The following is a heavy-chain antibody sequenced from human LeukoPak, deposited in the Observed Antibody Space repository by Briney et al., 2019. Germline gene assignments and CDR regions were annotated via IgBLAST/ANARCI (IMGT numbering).Heavy chain of an antibody. J-gene: IGHJ3*02. CDR1: GFTFSSYS. CDR3: ARPYGDLGAFDI. V-gene: IGHV3-21*01. Sequence: GGSLRLSCAASGFTFSSYSMNWVRQAPGKGLEWVSSISSSSSYIYYADSVKGRFTISRDNAKNSLYLRMNSLRAEDTAVYYCARPYGDLGAFDIWGQGTMVTVSS. CDR2: ISSSSSYI. D-gene: IGHD4-17*01.